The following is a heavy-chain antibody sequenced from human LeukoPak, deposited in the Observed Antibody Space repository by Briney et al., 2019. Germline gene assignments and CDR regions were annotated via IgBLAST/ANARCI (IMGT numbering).Heavy chain of an antibody. CDR3: VRGYSFGPYGMDV. CDR1: GFTVSGNY. Sequence: GGSLRLSCAASGFTVSGNYMSWVRQAPGKGLEWVSVIYGGGSTYYADSVKGRLTISRDNSKNTLYLQMNSLRAEDAAVYFCVRGYSFGPYGMDVWGQGTTVTVSS. V-gene: IGHV3-53*01. J-gene: IGHJ6*02. D-gene: IGHD2-15*01. CDR2: IYGGGST.